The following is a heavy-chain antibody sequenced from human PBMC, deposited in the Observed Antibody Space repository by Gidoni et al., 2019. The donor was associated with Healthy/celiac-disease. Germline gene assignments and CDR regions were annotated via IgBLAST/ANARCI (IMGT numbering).Heavy chain of an antibody. Sequence: EVQLVESGGGLVQPGRSLRLSCPASGFTFGHYAMSWFRQDPGKGLVGVGFSRSKAYGGTTEDAASEKGRFTISRDDSKSIAYLQMNSLKTEDTAVYYCTRSKTAMIVVVIASDYWGQGTLVTVSS. D-gene: IGHD3-22*01. CDR1: GFTFGHYA. J-gene: IGHJ4*02. CDR2: SRSKAYGGTT. V-gene: IGHV3-49*03. CDR3: TRSKTAMIVVVIASDY.